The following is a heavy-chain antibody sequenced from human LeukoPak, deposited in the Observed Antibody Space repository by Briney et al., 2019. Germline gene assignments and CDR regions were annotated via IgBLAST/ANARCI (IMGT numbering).Heavy chain of an antibody. V-gene: IGHV3-7*05. CDR1: EFTFSSYW. J-gene: IGHJ4*02. Sequence: GGSLRLSCAASEFTFSSYWMSWVRQAPGKGLEWVATINQDGGGKYYVDSVKGRFTISRDNAKNSLHLQMSSLRAEDTALYYCAKDSSVPYGITDWGRGTLVTVS. CDR3: AKDSSVPYGITD. CDR2: INQDGGGK. D-gene: IGHD4-17*01.